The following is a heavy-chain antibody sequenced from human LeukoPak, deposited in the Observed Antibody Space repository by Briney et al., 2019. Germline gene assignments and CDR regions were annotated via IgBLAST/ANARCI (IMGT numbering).Heavy chain of an antibody. V-gene: IGHV3-7*04. CDR3: ARVGYSSGWRAPDFDY. CDR1: GFTFSSYW. J-gene: IGHJ4*02. CDR2: IKQDGSEK. D-gene: IGHD6-19*01. Sequence: PGGSLRLSCAASGFTFSSYWMSWVRQAPGKGLEWVANIKQDGSEKYYVDSVKGRFTISRDNAKKSLYLQMNSLRAEDTAFYYCARVGYSSGWRAPDFDYWGQGTLVTVSS.